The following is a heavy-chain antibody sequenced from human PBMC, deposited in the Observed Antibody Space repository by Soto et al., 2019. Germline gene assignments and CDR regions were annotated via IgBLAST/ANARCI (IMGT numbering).Heavy chain of an antibody. CDR2: ISGSGVST. CDR3: AREYYYGSGPWY. CDR1: GFTFSSYA. V-gene: IGHV3-23*01. D-gene: IGHD3-10*01. Sequence: GGSLRLSCAASGFTFSSYAMSWVRQAPGKGLEWVSAISGSGVSTYYADSVKGRFTISRDNSKNTLFLQMTSLRADDTAVYYSAREYYYGSGPWYWGQGTQVTVSS. J-gene: IGHJ4*02.